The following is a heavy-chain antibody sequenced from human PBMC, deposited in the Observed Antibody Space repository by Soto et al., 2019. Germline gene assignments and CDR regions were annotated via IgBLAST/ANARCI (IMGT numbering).Heavy chain of an antibody. Sequence: VGSLRLSCAASGFTFSSYWMSWVRQAPGKGLEWVANIKQDGSEKYYVDSVKGRFTISRDNAKNSLYLQMNSLRAEDTAVYYCARENSGDYYGSGSYPQGWFDPWGQGTLVTVSS. V-gene: IGHV3-7*03. CDR1: GFTFSSYW. CDR2: IKQDGSEK. D-gene: IGHD3-10*01. CDR3: ARENSGDYYGSGSYPQGWFDP. J-gene: IGHJ5*02.